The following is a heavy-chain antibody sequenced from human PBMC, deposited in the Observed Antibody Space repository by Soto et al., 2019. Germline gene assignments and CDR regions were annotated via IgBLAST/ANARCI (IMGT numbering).Heavy chain of an antibody. CDR3: ARHLGTMVRGVPYDP. Sequence: SETLSLTCTVSGGSISSYYWSWIRQPPGKGLEWIGYIYYSGSTNYNPSLKSRVTISVDTSKNQFSLKLSSVTAADTAVYYCARHLGTMVRGVPYDPWGQGTLVTVSS. V-gene: IGHV4-59*08. J-gene: IGHJ5*02. CDR1: GGSISSYY. CDR2: IYYSGST. D-gene: IGHD3-10*01.